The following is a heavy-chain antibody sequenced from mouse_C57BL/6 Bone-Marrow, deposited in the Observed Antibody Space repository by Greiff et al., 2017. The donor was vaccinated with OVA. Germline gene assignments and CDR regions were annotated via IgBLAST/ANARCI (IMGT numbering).Heavy chain of an antibody. J-gene: IGHJ4*01. CDR1: GFTFSDAW. CDR3: TSTTVVGAMDY. Sequence: EVQLQESGGGLVQPGGSMQLSCAASGFTFSDAWMDWVRQSPEKGLEWVAEIRNKANNHATYYAESVKGRFTISRDDSKSSVYLQMNSLRAEDTGIYYCTSTTVVGAMDYWGQGTSVTVSS. D-gene: IGHD1-1*01. CDR2: IRNKANNHAT. V-gene: IGHV6-6*01.